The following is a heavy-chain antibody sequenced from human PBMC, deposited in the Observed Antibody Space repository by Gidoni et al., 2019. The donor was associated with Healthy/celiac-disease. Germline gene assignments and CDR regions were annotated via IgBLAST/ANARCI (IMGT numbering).Heavy chain of an antibody. CDR3: ARDAGINYFDY. J-gene: IGHJ4*02. CDR2: LSYDGSTK. D-gene: IGHD1-20*01. Sequence: QGQLVESGGGVVKPGRVLRLSCAAAGFTFSSYAMHWVRQAPGKGREWVAVLSYDGSTKYYADSVKGRFTISRDNSKNTLYLQMNSLRAEDTAVYYCARDAGINYFDYWGQGTLVTVSS. V-gene: IGHV3-30-3*01. CDR1: GFTFSSYA.